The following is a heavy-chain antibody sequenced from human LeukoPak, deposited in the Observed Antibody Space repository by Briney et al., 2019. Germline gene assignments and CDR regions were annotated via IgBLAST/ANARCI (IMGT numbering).Heavy chain of an antibody. CDR3: ARSDYDSSGYYYLADY. CDR1: GYTFTSSG. V-gene: IGHV1-18*01. J-gene: IGHJ4*02. Sequence: GASVKVSCKASGYTFTSSGISWVRQAPGQGLEWMGWISAYNGNTNYAQKLQGRVTMTTDTSTSTAYMELRSLRSDDTAVYYCARSDYDSSGYYYLADYWGQGTLVTVSS. D-gene: IGHD3-22*01. CDR2: ISAYNGNT.